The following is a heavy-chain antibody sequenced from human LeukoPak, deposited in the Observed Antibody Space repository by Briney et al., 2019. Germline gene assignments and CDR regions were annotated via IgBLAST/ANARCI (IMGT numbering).Heavy chain of an antibody. J-gene: IGHJ4*02. CDR3: ARGAYGSTQPFDY. V-gene: IGHV4-61*02. D-gene: IGHD3-22*01. Sequence: SQTLSLTCTVSGGSISSGDYYWSWIRQPAGKGLEWIGRIYTSGSTNYNPSLKSRVTMSVDTSKNQFSLKLSSVTAADTAVYYCARGAYGSTQPFDYWGQGTLVTVSS. CDR1: GGSISSGDYY. CDR2: IYTSGST.